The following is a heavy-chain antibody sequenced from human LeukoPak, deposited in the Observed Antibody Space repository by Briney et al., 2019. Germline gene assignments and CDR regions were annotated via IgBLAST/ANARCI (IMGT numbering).Heavy chain of an antibody. Sequence: GGSLRLSCAASGFTFSSYEMNWVRQAPGKGLEWVSYISSSGSTIYYADSVKGRFTISRDNAKNSLYLQMNSLRAEDTAVYYCARTRRGRGNWFDPWGQGTLVTVSS. CDR3: ARTRRGRGNWFDP. CDR1: GFTFSSYE. J-gene: IGHJ5*02. CDR2: ISSSGSTI. V-gene: IGHV3-48*03. D-gene: IGHD3-10*01.